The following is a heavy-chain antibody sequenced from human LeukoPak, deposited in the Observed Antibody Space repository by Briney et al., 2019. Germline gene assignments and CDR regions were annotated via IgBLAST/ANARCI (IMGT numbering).Heavy chain of an antibody. J-gene: IGHJ5*02. D-gene: IGHD4-17*01. CDR1: GFTFSSYS. Sequence: GGSLRLSCAASGFTFSSYSMNWVRQAPGKGLEWVSSISSSSSYIYYADSVKGRFTISRDNAKNSLYLQMNSLRAEDAAVYYCAKGDDYGDYYVSSWGQGTLVTVSS. CDR3: AKGDDYGDYYVSS. CDR2: ISSSSSYI. V-gene: IGHV3-21*04.